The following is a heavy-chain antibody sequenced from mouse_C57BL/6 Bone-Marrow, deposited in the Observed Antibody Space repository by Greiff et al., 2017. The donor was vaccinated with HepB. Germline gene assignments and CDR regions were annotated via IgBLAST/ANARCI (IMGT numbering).Heavy chain of an antibody. D-gene: IGHD1-1*01. V-gene: IGHV1-50*01. CDR1: GYTFTSYW. CDR2: IDPSDSYT. Sequence: QVQLQQPGAELVKPGASVKLSCKASGYTFTSYWMQWVKQRPGQGLEWIGEIDPSDSYTNYNQKFKGKAPLTVDTSSSTAYMQLSSLTSEDSAVYYCARHYGSPFAYWGQGTLVTVSA. CDR3: ARHYGSPFAY. J-gene: IGHJ3*01.